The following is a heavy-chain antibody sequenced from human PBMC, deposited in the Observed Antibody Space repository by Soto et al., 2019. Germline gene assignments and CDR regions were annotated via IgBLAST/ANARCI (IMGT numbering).Heavy chain of an antibody. J-gene: IGHJ6*02. CDR1: GGSFSGYY. CDR2: INHSGST. V-gene: IGHV4-34*01. D-gene: IGHD2-8*01. CDR3: ARSDYCTNGVCPSRDYYYYYGMDV. Sequence: SETLSLTCAVYGGSFSGYYWSWIRQPPGKGLEWVGEINHSGSTNYNPSLKSRVTISVDTSKNQFSLKLSSVTAADTAVYYCARSDYCTNGVCPSRDYYYYYGMDVWGQGTTVTVSS.